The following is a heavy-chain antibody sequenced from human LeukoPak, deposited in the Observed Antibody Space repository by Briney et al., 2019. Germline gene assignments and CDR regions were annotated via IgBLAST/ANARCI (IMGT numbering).Heavy chain of an antibody. CDR3: AKGAFEQWLVQVISFDY. J-gene: IGHJ4*02. Sequence: GGSLRLSCAASGFTFSNYGIHWVRQAPGKGLEWVAVISYDGSNKYYADSVKGRFTISRDNSKNTLYLQMNSLRAEDTAVYYCAKGAFEQWLVQVISFDYWGQGTLVTVSS. D-gene: IGHD6-19*01. CDR2: ISYDGSNK. CDR1: GFTFSNYG. V-gene: IGHV3-30*18.